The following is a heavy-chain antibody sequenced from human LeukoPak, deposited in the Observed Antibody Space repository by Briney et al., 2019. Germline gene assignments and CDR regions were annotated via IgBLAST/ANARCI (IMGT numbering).Heavy chain of an antibody. D-gene: IGHD4-17*01. V-gene: IGHV4-31*03. CDR2: IHYSGNF. CDR1: GGPDNSGDDY. J-gene: IGHJ6*02. CDR3: ARGGGGDYRYYYYYGMDV. Sequence: PSETLSLIYTFSGGPDNSGDDYCTWIRQHPGKGLEWIGYIHYSGNFDYNPSLKSRVTISVDTSKNQFSLKLSSVTAADTAVYYCARGGGGDYRYYYYYGMDVWGQGTTVTVSS.